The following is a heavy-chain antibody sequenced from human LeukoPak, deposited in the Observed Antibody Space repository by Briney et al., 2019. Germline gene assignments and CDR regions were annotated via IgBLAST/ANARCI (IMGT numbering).Heavy chain of an antibody. Sequence: SETLCLTCTVPGGSISSYYWSWIRQPPGKGLEWIGYIYYSGSTNYNPSLKSRVTISVDTSKNQFSLKLSSVTAADTAVYYCAREAGERWLQLDSYYYYYYMDVWGKGTTVTVSS. J-gene: IGHJ6*03. CDR3: AREAGERWLQLDSYYYYYYMDV. D-gene: IGHD5-24*01. CDR1: GGSISSYY. V-gene: IGHV4-59*01. CDR2: IYYSGST.